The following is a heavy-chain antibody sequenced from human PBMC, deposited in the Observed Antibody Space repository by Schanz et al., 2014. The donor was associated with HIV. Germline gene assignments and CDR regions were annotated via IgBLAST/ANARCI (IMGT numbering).Heavy chain of an antibody. CDR2: INPNSGGT. V-gene: IGHV1-2*02. D-gene: IGHD6-6*01. Sequence: QVQLVQSGAEVKKPGASVKVSCKASGYTFTSYSISWVRQAPGQGLEWMGWINPNSGGTNYAQKFQGRVTMTRDTSISTAYMELTRLRYDDTAVYYCAREPSFSGLDVWGQGTTVIVSS. CDR1: GYTFTSYS. CDR3: AREPSFSGLDV. J-gene: IGHJ6*02.